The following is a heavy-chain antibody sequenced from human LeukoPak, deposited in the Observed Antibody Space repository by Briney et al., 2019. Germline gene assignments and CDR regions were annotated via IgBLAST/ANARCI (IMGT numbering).Heavy chain of an antibody. J-gene: IGHJ4*02. CDR2: IGTAGGT. V-gene: IGHV3-13*01. Sequence: LSGGSLRLSCAASGFTFSDYDMHWVRQATGKGLEWVSAIGTAGGTYYTGSVKGRFTISRENAKNSLYLQMNSLRAGDTAVYYCAGVAKERVGGVYYFDYWGQGTLVTVSS. CDR3: AGVAKERVGGVYYFDY. D-gene: IGHD1-1*01. CDR1: GFTFSDYD.